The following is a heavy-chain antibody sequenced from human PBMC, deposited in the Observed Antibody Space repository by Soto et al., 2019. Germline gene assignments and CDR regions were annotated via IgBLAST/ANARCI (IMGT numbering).Heavy chain of an antibody. V-gene: IGHV1-18*01. D-gene: IGHD1-26*01. CDR2: ISAYNGNT. CDR1: GYTFTSYG. Sequence: QVQLVQSGAEVKKPGASVKVSCKASGYTFTSYGISWVRQAPGQGLEWMGWISAYNGNTNYAQKLQGRVTMTTDTSTSTAYMELRGLRSDDTAVYYCARDSKGQGVGATWWFDPWGQGTLVTVSS. J-gene: IGHJ5*02. CDR3: ARDSKGQGVGATWWFDP.